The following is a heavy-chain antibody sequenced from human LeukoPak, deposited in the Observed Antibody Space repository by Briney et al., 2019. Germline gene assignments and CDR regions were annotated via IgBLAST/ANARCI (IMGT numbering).Heavy chain of an antibody. CDR2: INWNGGST. CDR1: GFTFDDYG. V-gene: IGHV3-20*04. Sequence: GGSLRLSCAASGFTFDDYGMSWVRQAPGKGLEWVFGINWNGGSTGYADSVKGRFTISRDNAKNSLYLPMNSLRAEDTALYYCARFSGYGSGSLWGQGTLVTVSS. J-gene: IGHJ4*02. CDR3: ARFSGYGSGSL. D-gene: IGHD3-10*01.